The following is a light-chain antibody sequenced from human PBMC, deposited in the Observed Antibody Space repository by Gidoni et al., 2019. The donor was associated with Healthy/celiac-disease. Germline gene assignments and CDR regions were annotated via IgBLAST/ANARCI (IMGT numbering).Light chain of an antibody. J-gene: IGKJ4*01. CDR2: AAS. V-gene: IGKV1-39*01. Sequence: DSQMTQSPSSLSASVGDRVTITCRASQSISSYLTWYQQKPGKATKLLIYAASSLQSGVPSRFSGSGSGTDFTLTISSLQPEDFATYYCQQSYSTPLTFGGGTKVEIK. CDR3: QQSYSTPLT. CDR1: QSISSY.